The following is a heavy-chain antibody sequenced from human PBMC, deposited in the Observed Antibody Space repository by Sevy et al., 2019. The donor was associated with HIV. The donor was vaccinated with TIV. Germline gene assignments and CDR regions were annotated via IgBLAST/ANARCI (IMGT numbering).Heavy chain of an antibody. CDR1: GSTFSSYA. Sequence: GESLKISCAASGSTFSSYAMHWVRQAPGKGLEWVAVISYDGSNKYYADSVKGRFTISRDNSKNTLYLQMNSLRAEDTAVYYCARNLGYSYGYYFDYWGQGTLVTVSS. CDR2: ISYDGSNK. CDR3: ARNLGYSYGYYFDY. V-gene: IGHV3-30-3*01. J-gene: IGHJ4*02. D-gene: IGHD5-18*01.